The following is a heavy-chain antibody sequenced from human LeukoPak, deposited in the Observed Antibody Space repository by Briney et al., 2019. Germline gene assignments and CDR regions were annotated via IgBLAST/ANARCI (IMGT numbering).Heavy chain of an antibody. V-gene: IGHV1-18*01. J-gene: IGHJ4*01. Sequence: GASVKVSCKASGYTFTSYGISWVRQAPGQGLEWMGWISAYNGNTNYAQKLQGRVTMTTDTSTSTAYMELRSLRSDDTAVYYCARGQGYDFWSGYYTGLFDYWXXXTLVTVSS. CDR3: ARGQGYDFWSGYYTGLFDY. CDR2: ISAYNGNT. D-gene: IGHD3-3*01. CDR1: GYTFTSYG.